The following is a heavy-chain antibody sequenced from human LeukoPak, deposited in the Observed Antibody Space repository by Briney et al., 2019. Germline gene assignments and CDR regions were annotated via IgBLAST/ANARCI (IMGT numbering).Heavy chain of an antibody. V-gene: IGHV5-51*01. Sequence: GESLKISCKGSGYKFTNYWLGWVRQMPGKGLEWMGIIYPGDSYTNYSPSFQGHVTISADKSISTAYLQWSSLKASDTAMYYCARQFIAAAGEGSDYWGQGTLVTVSS. D-gene: IGHD6-13*01. CDR2: IYPGDSYT. J-gene: IGHJ4*02. CDR1: GYKFTNYW. CDR3: ARQFIAAAGEGSDY.